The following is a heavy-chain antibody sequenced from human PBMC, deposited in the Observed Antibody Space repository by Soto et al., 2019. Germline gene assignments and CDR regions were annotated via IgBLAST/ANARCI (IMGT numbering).Heavy chain of an antibody. CDR1: GFTFSSYA. CDR3: AYSSSWEYYFDY. D-gene: IGHD6-13*01. J-gene: IGHJ4*02. V-gene: IGHV3-23*01. CDR2: TSGSGGST. Sequence: GGSLRLSCAASGFTFSSYAMSWVRQAPGKGLEWVSATSGSGGSTYYADSVKGRFTISRDNSKNTLYLQMNSLRAEDTAVYYCAYSSSWEYYFDYWGQGTLVTVSS.